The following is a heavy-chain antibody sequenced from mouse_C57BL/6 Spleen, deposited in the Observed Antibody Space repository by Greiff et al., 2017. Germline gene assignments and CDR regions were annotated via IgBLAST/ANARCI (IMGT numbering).Heavy chain of an antibody. V-gene: IGHV5-17*01. J-gene: IGHJ2*01. Sequence: EVMLVESGGGLVKPGGSLKLSCAASGFTFSDYGMHWVRQAPEKGLEWVAYISSGSSTIYYADTVKGRFTISRDNAKNTLFLQMTSLRSEDTAMYYCARSGVVATRYFDYWGQGTTLTVSS. CDR1: GFTFSDYG. D-gene: IGHD1-1*01. CDR2: ISSGSSTI. CDR3: ARSGVVATRYFDY.